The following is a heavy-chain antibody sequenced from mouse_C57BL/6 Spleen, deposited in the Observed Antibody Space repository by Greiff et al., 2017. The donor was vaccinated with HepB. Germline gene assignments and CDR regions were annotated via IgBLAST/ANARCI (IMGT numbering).Heavy chain of an antibody. CDR3: TTGVFAY. V-gene: IGHV14-4*01. CDR2: IDPENGDT. Sequence: VQLKQSGAELVRPGASVKLSCTASGFNIKDDYMHWVKQRPEQGLEWIGWIDPENGDTEYASKFQGKATITADTSSNTAHLRLSSLTSEDTAVYYCTTGVFAYCGQGTLVTVSA. J-gene: IGHJ3*01. CDR1: GFNIKDDY.